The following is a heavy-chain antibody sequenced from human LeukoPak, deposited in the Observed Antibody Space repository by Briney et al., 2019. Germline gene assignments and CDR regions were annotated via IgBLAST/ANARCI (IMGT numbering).Heavy chain of an antibody. CDR2: IYYSGST. D-gene: IGHD3-22*01. V-gene: IGHV4-30-4*01. Sequence: PSETLSLTCTVSGGSISSGDYYWSWIRQPPGKGLEWIGYIYYSGSTYYNPSLKSRVTISVDTSKNQFSLKLSSVTAADTAVYYCARDSFGYYYDSSGYWDNWFDPWGQGTLVTVSS. J-gene: IGHJ5*02. CDR1: GGSISSGDYY. CDR3: ARDSFGYYYDSSGYWDNWFDP.